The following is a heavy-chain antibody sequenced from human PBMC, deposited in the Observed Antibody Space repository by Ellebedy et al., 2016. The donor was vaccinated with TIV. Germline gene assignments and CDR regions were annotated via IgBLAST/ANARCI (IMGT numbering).Heavy chain of an antibody. Sequence: MPGGSLRLSCTVSGGSISTHYWNWIRQPPGKGLEWIGYVYYSGSTNYNPSLKSRVTISVDTSKNQFSLKLSSVTAADTAVYYCARHYDRSLDYWGQGTTVTVSS. V-gene: IGHV4-59*08. CDR2: VYYSGST. D-gene: IGHD3-3*01. J-gene: IGHJ4*03. CDR1: GGSISTHY. CDR3: ARHYDRSLDY.